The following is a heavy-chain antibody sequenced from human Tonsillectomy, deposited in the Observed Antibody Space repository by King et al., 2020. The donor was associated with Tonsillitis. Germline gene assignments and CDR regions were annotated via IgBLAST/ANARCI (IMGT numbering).Heavy chain of an antibody. Sequence: VQLVESGGGLVQPGGSLRLSCAASGFTFNSYSMNWVRQAPGKGLEWVSYISSTSTTIYYADSVKGRFTISRDNANNSLHLQMNSLRVEDTAVYYCAGVGKYYDFWSGYPDYYYGMDVWGQGTTVTVSS. J-gene: IGHJ6*02. V-gene: IGHV3-48*01. D-gene: IGHD3-3*01. CDR3: AGVGKYYDFWSGYPDYYYGMDV. CDR2: ISSTSTTI. CDR1: GFTFNSYS.